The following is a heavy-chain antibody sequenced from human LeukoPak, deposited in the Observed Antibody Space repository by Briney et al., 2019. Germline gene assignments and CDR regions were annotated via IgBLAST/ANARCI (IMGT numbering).Heavy chain of an antibody. CDR1: GFTFSSYV. V-gene: IGHV3-49*04. CDR3: TRDSRSGYSSRGGDY. Sequence: GGSLRLSCAASGFTFSSYVMSWVRQAPGKGLEWVGFIRSKAYGGTTEYAASVKGRFTISRDDSKSIAYLQMNSLKTEDTGVYYCTRDSRSGYSSRGGDYWGQGTLVTVSS. CDR2: IRSKAYGGTT. J-gene: IGHJ4*02. D-gene: IGHD6-13*01.